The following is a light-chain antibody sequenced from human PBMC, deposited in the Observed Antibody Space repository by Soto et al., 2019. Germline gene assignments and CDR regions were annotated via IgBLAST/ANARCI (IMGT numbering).Light chain of an antibody. J-gene: IGKJ1*01. Sequence: DIQMTQSPSTLSGSVGDRVTITCRASQTISSWLAWYQQKPGKAPKLLIYKASTLKSGVPSRFSGSGSGTEFTLTISSLQPDDFATYYCQQYNDYLWTFGQGTKVDIK. CDR3: QQYNDYLWT. CDR2: KAS. CDR1: QTISSW. V-gene: IGKV1-5*03.